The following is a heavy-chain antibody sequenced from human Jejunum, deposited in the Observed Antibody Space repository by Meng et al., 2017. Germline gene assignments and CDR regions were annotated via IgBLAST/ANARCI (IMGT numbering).Heavy chain of an antibody. D-gene: IGHD1-26*01. CDR1: GFTFSTYG. J-gene: IGHJ4*01. V-gene: IGHV3-23*01. CDR2: ISGRGGGT. CDR3: AKGGSGSYNTYFDS. Sequence: GGSLRLSCGVSGFTFSTYGLSWVRQAPGKGLEWVAAISGRGGGTFYADFVQGRFSISRDNSKNTLYLQMSSLRAEDTALYYCAKGGSGSYNTYFDSWGHGTLVTVSS.